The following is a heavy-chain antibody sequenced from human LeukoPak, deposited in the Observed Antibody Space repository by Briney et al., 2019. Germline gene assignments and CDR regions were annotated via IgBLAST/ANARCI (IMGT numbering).Heavy chain of an antibody. CDR2: ISSSGSTI. Sequence: GGSLRLSCAASGFTFSSYEMNWVRQAPGKGLEWVSYISSSGSTIYYADSVKGRFTIPRDNAKNSLYLQMNSLRAEDTAVYYCAREFDYGDYLIPNYFDYWGQGTLVTVSS. CDR1: GFTFSSYE. V-gene: IGHV3-48*03. D-gene: IGHD4-17*01. CDR3: AREFDYGDYLIPNYFDY. J-gene: IGHJ4*02.